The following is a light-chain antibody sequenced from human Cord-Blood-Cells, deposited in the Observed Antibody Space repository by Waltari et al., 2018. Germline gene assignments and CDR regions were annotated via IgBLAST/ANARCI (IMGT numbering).Light chain of an antibody. CDR3: QQRSNWPLT. CDR1: QSVSRY. Sequence: IVLTQPPATLSLSPGERATISCRAIQSVSRYLAWYQQKPGQAPRLLIYDASNRATGIPARFSGSGSGTDFTLTISSLEPEDFAVYYCQQRSNWPLTFGGGTKVEIK. CDR2: DAS. V-gene: IGKV3-11*01. J-gene: IGKJ4*01.